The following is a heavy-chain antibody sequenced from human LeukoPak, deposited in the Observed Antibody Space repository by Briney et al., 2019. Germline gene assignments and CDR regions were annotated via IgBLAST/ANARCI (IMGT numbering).Heavy chain of an antibody. Sequence: ASVKVSCKASGYTFTGYYMHWVRQAPGQGLEWMGWINPNSGGTNYAQKFQGWVTMTRDASISTAYMELSRLRSDDTAVYYCARDRGVVGDDAFDIWGQGTMVTVSS. D-gene: IGHD3-10*01. V-gene: IGHV1-2*04. CDR3: ARDRGVVGDDAFDI. CDR2: INPNSGGT. CDR1: GYTFTGYY. J-gene: IGHJ3*02.